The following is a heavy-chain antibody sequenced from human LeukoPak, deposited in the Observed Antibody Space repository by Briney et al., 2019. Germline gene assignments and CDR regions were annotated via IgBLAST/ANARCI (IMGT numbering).Heavy chain of an antibody. Sequence: SETLSLTCTVSGGSISSSSYYWGWIRQPPGKGLEWIGSIYYSGSTYYNPSLKSRVTISVDTSKNQFSLKLSSVTAAGTAVYYCAREGLYSGSYYYYYGMDVWGQGTTVTVSS. CDR1: GGSISSSSYY. J-gene: IGHJ6*02. CDR2: IYYSGST. V-gene: IGHV4-39*07. CDR3: AREGLYSGSYYYYYGMDV. D-gene: IGHD1-26*01.